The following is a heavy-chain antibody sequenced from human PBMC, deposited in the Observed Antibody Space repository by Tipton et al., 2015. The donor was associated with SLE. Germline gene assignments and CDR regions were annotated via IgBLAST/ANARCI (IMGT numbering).Heavy chain of an antibody. CDR3: ARGAAAVDFDY. J-gene: IGHJ4*02. D-gene: IGHD6-13*01. Sequence: TLSLTCTVSGGSISSSSYYWGWIRQPPGKGLEWIGSIYTSGSTNYNPSLKSRVTMSVDMSKNQFSLKLSSVTAADTAVYYCARGAAAVDFDYWGQGTLVTVSS. CDR1: GGSISSSSYY. V-gene: IGHV4-39*07. CDR2: IYTSGST.